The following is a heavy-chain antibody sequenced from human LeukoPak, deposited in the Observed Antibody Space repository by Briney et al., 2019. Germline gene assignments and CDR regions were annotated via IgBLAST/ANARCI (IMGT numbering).Heavy chain of an antibody. V-gene: IGHV4-4*07. CDR1: GAFISSYY. CDR3: ARDEPRNYYWVFDY. Sequence: SETLSLTCSVSGAFISSYYWSWIRQPAGKGLEWIGRIYTSGITNYNPSLKSRVTMSVDTSKNQFSLKLSSVTAADTAVYYCARDEPRNYYWVFDYWGQGTLVTVSS. CDR2: IYTSGIT. J-gene: IGHJ4*02. D-gene: IGHD3-10*01.